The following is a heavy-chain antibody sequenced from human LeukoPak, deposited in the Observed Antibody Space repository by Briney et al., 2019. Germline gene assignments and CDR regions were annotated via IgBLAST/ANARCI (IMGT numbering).Heavy chain of an antibody. Sequence: GGSLRLSCAASGFAFSNYWLGWVRQAPGRGLEWVANMKQDGSEEYYVESVGGRFTISRDNAKNSLYLQMNSLRVEDTGVYYCARDRGPNTFDHWGQGTLVTVSS. J-gene: IGHJ4*02. D-gene: IGHD3-10*01. CDR3: ARDRGPNTFDH. V-gene: IGHV3-7*01. CDR1: GFAFSNYW. CDR2: MKQDGSEE.